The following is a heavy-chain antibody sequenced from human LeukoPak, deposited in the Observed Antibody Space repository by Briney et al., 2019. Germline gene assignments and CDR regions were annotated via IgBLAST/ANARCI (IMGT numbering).Heavy chain of an antibody. J-gene: IGHJ3*02. CDR3: AKPVAGSSLGAFDT. CDR2: LTSSGGTT. D-gene: IGHD6-19*01. Sequence: PWGSLRLSCAASGFTVSDNYMSWVGQAPGRGLEWVSGLTSSGGTTYYADSVKGRFTISRDDSRSTVYLQTNSLRVEDTAVYYCAKPVAGSSLGAFDTWAQRTIVSVSS. CDR1: GFTVSDNY. V-gene: IGHV3-23*01.